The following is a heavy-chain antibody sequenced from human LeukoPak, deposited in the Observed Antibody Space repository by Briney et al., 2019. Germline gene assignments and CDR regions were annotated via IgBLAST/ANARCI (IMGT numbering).Heavy chain of an antibody. D-gene: IGHD1-1*01. J-gene: IGHJ3*01. V-gene: IGHV3-48*01. CDR2: IRVSSTTI. CDR3: VRGKRNGFDF. CDR1: GFTFGSYS. Sequence: GGSLRLSCAASGFTFGSYSMNWVRQAPGKGLEWIAYIRVSSTTIHYMDSVKGRFTISRDDANSSLHLQMENLRAGDTARYYCVRGKRNGFDFWGQGTMITVSS.